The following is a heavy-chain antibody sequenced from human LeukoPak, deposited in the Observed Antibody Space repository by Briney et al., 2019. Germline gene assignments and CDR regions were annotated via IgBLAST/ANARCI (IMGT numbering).Heavy chain of an antibody. Sequence: RASVKVSCKASGYTFTSYDINWVRQATGQGLEWMGWMNPNSGNTGYAQKLQGRVTMTTDTSTSTAYMELRSLRSDDTAVYYCASSRRSGYPYYYYMDVWGKGTTVTVSS. CDR2: MNPNSGNT. V-gene: IGHV1-8*01. J-gene: IGHJ6*03. CDR3: ASSRRSGYPYYYYMDV. D-gene: IGHD3-3*01. CDR1: GYTFTSYD.